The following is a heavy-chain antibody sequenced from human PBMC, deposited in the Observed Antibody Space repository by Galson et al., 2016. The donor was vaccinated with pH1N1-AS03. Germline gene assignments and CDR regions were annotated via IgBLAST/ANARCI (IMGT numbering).Heavy chain of an antibody. CDR2: ISPQNGNT. CDR3: ARADPFDP. V-gene: IGHV1-18*04. CDR1: GYTFSNFG. J-gene: IGHJ5*02. Sequence: SVKVSCKASGYTFSNFGMSWVRQAPGQGLEWMGWISPQNGNTQYAQRIEGRVTMTTDTSTSTAYMELWRLTYDDTAVDYCARADPFDPWGQGTLVIVSS.